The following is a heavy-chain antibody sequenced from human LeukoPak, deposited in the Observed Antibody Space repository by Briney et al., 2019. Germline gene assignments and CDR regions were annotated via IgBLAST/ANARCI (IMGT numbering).Heavy chain of an antibody. V-gene: IGHV3-23*01. CDR1: GFTFSSYA. Sequence: GGSLRLSCAASGFTFSSYAMSWVRQAPGKGLEGVSAISGSGGSTYYGDSVKGRFAISRDNSKNTLYLQMNSLKTEDTAVYYCTTAGKVLLWFGDPVGGDYMDVWGKGTTVTVSS. J-gene: IGHJ6*03. CDR3: TTAGKVLLWFGDPVGGDYMDV. D-gene: IGHD3-10*01. CDR2: ISGSGGST.